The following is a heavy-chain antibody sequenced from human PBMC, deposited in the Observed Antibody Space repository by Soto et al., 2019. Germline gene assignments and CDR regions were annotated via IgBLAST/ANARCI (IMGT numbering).Heavy chain of an antibody. CDR2: ISYDGSNK. D-gene: IGHD6-13*01. CDR3: ASNFLRIAAAAYYYYYGMDV. Sequence: GGSLRLSCAASGFTFSSYAMHWVRQAPGKGLEWVAVISYDGSNKYYADSVKGRFTISRDNSKNTLYLQMNSLRAEDTAVYYCASNFLRIAAAAYYYYYGMDVWGQGTTVTVS. V-gene: IGHV3-30-3*01. CDR1: GFTFSSYA. J-gene: IGHJ6*02.